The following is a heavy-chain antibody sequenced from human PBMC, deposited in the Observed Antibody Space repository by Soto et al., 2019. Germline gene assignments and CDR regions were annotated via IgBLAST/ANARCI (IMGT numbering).Heavy chain of an antibody. CDR3: GRVGYESSGYYSNWYEP. CDR1: GVTFSSYA. V-gene: IGHV1-69*13. D-gene: IGHD3-22*01. J-gene: IGHJ5*02. Sequence: SVKVSCKASGVTFSSYAISWVRQAPGQGLEWMGGIIPIFGTANYAQKFQSRVTITADESTSTAYMQLCSLRSEDTAVYYCGRVGYESSGYYSNWYEPWGEGTLVTVA. CDR2: IIPIFGTA.